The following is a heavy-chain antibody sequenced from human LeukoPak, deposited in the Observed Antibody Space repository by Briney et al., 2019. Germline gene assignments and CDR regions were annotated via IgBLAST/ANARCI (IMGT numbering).Heavy chain of an antibody. Sequence: GGSLRLSCAASGFTFSSYAMSGVRQAPGKGLEWVSAISGSGGSTYYADSVKGRFTISRDNSKNTLYLQMNSLRAEDTSVYYCAKVRYYDSSGYYYWGQGILVTVSS. J-gene: IGHJ4*02. CDR1: GFTFSSYA. CDR2: ISGSGGST. D-gene: IGHD3-22*01. V-gene: IGHV3-23*01. CDR3: AKVRYYDSSGYYY.